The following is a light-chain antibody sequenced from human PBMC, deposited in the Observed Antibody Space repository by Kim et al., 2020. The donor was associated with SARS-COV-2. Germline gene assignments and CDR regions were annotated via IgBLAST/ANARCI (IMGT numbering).Light chain of an antibody. V-gene: IGKV3-20*01. CDR1: QIVSGDY. Sequence: EIVLTQSPDPLSLSPGEKATFSCRASQIVSGDYLAWYQHRPGQAPRLLMYLASRRATGIPDRFNGSGSGTDFTLTSSRLEPEDFSVYYCLQYGSTRQTFGQWTMVDI. J-gene: IGKJ1*01. CDR3: LQYGSTRQT. CDR2: LAS.